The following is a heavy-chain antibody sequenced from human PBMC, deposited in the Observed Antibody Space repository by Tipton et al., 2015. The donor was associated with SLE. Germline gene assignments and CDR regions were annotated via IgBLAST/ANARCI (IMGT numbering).Heavy chain of an antibody. D-gene: IGHD3-3*01. Sequence: TLSLTCSVSGGSISSNYWIWIRQPPGKGLEWIGYISSGGDTNYNPSLESRVTISVDTSKNQFYLRLTSVTAADTAVYYCARGGAFWSGPTSYYYFFYYMDVWGKGTTVTVSS. CDR1: GGSISSNY. CDR3: ARGGAFWSGPTSYYYFFYYMDV. J-gene: IGHJ6*03. V-gene: IGHV4-59*12. CDR2: ISSGGDT.